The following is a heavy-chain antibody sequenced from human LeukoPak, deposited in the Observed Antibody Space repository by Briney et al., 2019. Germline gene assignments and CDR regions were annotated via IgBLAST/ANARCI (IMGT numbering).Heavy chain of an antibody. D-gene: IGHD5-12*01. V-gene: IGHV1-2*02. J-gene: IGHJ1*01. CDR1: GYTFVGYY. Sequence: ASVKVSCKASGYTFVGYYLHCVRQAPGQGLEWMAWIDPYTGNTHYAQKFQGRITVTRDTSISTTYMELGWLTSDDTALYYCAREYSASEHWGQGTLDTVSS. CDR3: AREYSASEH. CDR2: IDPYTGNT.